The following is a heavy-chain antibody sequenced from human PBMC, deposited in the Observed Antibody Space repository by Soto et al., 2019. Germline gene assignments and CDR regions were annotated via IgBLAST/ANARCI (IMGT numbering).Heavy chain of an antibody. CDR3: ARDGVGSVVATWGADYYYGMDV. CDR1: GFTFSSYS. V-gene: IGHV3-21*01. Sequence: GGSLRLSCAASGFTFSSYSMNWVRQAPGKGLEWVSSISSSGSYIYYADSVKGRFTISRDNAKNSLYLQMNSLRAEDTAVYYCARDGVGSVVATWGADYYYGMDVWGQGTXVT. J-gene: IGHJ6*02. D-gene: IGHD1-26*01. CDR2: ISSSGSYI.